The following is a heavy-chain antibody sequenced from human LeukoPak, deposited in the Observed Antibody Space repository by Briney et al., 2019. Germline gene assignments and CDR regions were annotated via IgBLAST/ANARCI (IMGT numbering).Heavy chain of an antibody. V-gene: IGHV1-18*01. J-gene: IGHJ4*02. CDR3: ARSNGYSSSWTLRGRNQFDY. Sequence: ASVKVSCKASGYTFTSYGISWVRQAPGQGLEWMGWISAYNGNTNYAQKLQGRVTMTTDTSTSTAYMELRSLRSDDTAVYYCARSNGYSSSWTLRGRNQFDYWGQGTLVTVSS. CDR2: ISAYNGNT. CDR1: GYTFTSYG. D-gene: IGHD6-13*01.